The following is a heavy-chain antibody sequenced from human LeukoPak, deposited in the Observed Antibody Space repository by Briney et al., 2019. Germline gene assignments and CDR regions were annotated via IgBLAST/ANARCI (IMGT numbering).Heavy chain of an antibody. CDR3: ARGGVWQQLAVDY. Sequence: PGGSLRLSCAASGFNFINSAMYWVRQAPGKGLEYVSGIARNGGSTYYTNSVKGRFTISRDDSKNTLYLQMGSQRPEDMAVYYCARGGVWQQLAVDYWGQGTLVTVSS. V-gene: IGHV3-64*01. D-gene: IGHD6-13*01. CDR1: GFNFINSA. CDR2: IARNGGST. J-gene: IGHJ4*02.